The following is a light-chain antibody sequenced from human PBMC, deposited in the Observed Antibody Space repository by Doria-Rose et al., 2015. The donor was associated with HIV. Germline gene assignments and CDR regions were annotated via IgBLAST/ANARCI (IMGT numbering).Light chain of an antibody. CDR2: DGS. Sequence: LTQSPGTLSLSPGERATLSCRASQSFSSTYLAWYQQKPGQAPSLLIYDGSTRATGIPDRFSASGPGTDFTLTINRLEPEDFVLYYCHQYGTSWTFGQGTKVEI. CDR1: QSFSSTY. CDR3: HQYGTSWT. V-gene: IGKV3-20*01. J-gene: IGKJ1*01.